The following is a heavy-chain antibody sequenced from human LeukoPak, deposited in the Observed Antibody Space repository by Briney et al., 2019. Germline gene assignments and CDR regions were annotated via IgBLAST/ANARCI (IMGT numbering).Heavy chain of an antibody. J-gene: IGHJ4*02. Sequence: ASVKVSCKASGYTFTSYGISWVRQAPGQGLEWMGWISAYNGNTNYAQKFQGRVTITTDESTSTAYMELSSLRSEDTAVYYCARGDYYDSSGYSSIDYWGQGTLVTVSS. CDR2: ISAYNGNT. CDR3: ARGDYYDSSGYSSIDY. V-gene: IGHV1-18*01. CDR1: GYTFTSYG. D-gene: IGHD3-22*01.